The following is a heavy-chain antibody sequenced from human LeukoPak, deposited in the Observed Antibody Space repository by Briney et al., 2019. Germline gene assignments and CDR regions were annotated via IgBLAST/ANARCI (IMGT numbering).Heavy chain of an antibody. D-gene: IGHD2-8*01. Sequence: GGSLRLSCAASGFPFNNYWMSWVRQAPGKGLEWVANIKQDGSEKYYVDSVKGRFTISRDNAKNSLYLQMNSLRVEDTAVYYCARGRPLMGYYFDYWDQGTLVTVSS. V-gene: IGHV3-7*01. J-gene: IGHJ4*02. CDR2: IKQDGSEK. CDR3: ARGRPLMGYYFDY. CDR1: GFPFNNYW.